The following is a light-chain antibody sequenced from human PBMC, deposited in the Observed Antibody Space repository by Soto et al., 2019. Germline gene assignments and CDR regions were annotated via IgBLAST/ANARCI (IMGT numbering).Light chain of an antibody. CDR2: SNN. V-gene: IGLV1-47*02. CDR3: AAWDDSLSVWV. CDR1: SSNIGSNY. J-gene: IGLJ3*02. Sequence: QSVLTQPPSASGTPGQRVTISCSGSSSNIGSNYVYWYQQLPGTAPKLLIFSNNQRPSGVPDRFSGSKSGTSPSPAISGLRSEDEADYYCAAWDDSLSVWVFGGGTKLTVL.